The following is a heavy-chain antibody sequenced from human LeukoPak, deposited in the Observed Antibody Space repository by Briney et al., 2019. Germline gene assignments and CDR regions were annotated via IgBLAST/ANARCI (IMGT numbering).Heavy chain of an antibody. CDR1: GGSFSSSDYY. V-gene: IGHV4-39*07. J-gene: IGHJ2*01. Sequence: PSETLSLTCTVSGGSFSSSDYYWGWIRQPPGKGLEWIGSIYYSGTTYYNPSLKSRVTISVDTSKNQFSLKLSSVTAADTAVYYCARVYYSNSYDYWYFDLWGRGTLVTVSS. CDR3: ARVYYSNSYDYWYFDL. D-gene: IGHD6-13*01. CDR2: IYYSGTT.